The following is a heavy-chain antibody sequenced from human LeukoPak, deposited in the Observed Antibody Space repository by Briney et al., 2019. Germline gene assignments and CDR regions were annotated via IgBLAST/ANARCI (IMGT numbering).Heavy chain of an antibody. CDR3: ARDKLWFGELSALSAFDI. V-gene: IGHV4-61*02. CDR1: GGSISSGSYY. J-gene: IGHJ3*02. Sequence: SETLSLTCTVSGGSISSGSYYWSWIRQPAGKGLEWIGRIYTSGSTNYNPSLKSRVTISVGTSKNQFSLKLSSVTAADTAVYYCARDKLWFGELSALSAFDIWGQGTMVTVSS. D-gene: IGHD3-10*01. CDR2: IYTSGST.